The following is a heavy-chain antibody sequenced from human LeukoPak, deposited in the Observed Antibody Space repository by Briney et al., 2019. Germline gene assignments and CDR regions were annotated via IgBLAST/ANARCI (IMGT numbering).Heavy chain of an antibody. CDR1: GFTFSAYY. Sequence: GGSLRLSCAASGFTFSAYYMSWIRQAPGKGLEWVSYISSSGSYIYYADSVKGRFTISRDNAKNSLYLQMNSLRAEDTAVYYCARSRAGGCLDYWGQGTLVTVSS. CDR2: ISSSGSYI. CDR3: ARSRAGGCLDY. V-gene: IGHV3-11*04. D-gene: IGHD2-15*01. J-gene: IGHJ4*02.